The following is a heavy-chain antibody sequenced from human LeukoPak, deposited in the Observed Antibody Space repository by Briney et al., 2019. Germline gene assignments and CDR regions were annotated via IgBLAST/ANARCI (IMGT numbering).Heavy chain of an antibody. Sequence: GGSLRLSCAASGFTFSSYAMSWVRQAPGKGLEWVSAISGSGGSTYYADSVKGRFTISRDSSKNTLYLQMNSLRAEDTAVYYCAKDMGYGDYSDYWGQGTLVTVSS. CDR1: GFTFSSYA. V-gene: IGHV3-23*01. CDR3: AKDMGYGDYSDY. CDR2: ISGSGGST. D-gene: IGHD4-17*01. J-gene: IGHJ4*02.